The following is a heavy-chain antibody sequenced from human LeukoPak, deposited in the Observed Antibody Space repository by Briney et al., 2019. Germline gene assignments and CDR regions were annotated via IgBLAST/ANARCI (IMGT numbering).Heavy chain of an antibody. V-gene: IGHV3-9*01. CDR1: GFIFDDYA. Sequence: GGSLRLSCAASGFIFDDYAMHWVRQVPGKGLEWVSGISWNSAGIGYADSVKGRFTISRDNSKNTLYLQMNSLRAEDTAVYYCATRSDYYDSSGYYSNYYYYGMDVWGQGTTVTVSS. D-gene: IGHD3-22*01. CDR2: ISWNSAGI. J-gene: IGHJ6*02. CDR3: ATRSDYYDSSGYYSNYYYYGMDV.